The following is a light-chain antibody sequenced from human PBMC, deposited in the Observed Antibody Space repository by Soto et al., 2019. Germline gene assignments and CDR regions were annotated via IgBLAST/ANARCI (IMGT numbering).Light chain of an antibody. CDR3: NSLRVNPIYV. V-gene: IGLV2-14*01. Sequence: QSALTQPASVSGSPGQTITISCTGTSSDVGRYNTVSWYQHHPGKAPKLIIYEVTHRPAGISDRFSASKSGNTASLTISGLQAEDEADYYCNSLRVNPIYVFARGTKVTVL. CDR2: EVT. J-gene: IGLJ1*01. CDR1: SSDVGRYNT.